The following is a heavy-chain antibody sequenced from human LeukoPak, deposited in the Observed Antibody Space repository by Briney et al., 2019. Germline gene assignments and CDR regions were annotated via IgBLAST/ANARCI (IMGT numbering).Heavy chain of an antibody. CDR2: VRGSSSTI. D-gene: IGHD2-15*01. J-gene: IGHJ6*02. CDR3: ARGYCSGGTCSYGMDV. Sequence: TGGSLSPACAASGFTFSRHSMNWVRQAPGKGLEWVSYVRGSSSTIYYADSVRGRFAISRDNAKTSLYLQMNSLRDEDTAVYYCARGYCSGGTCSYGMDVWGQGTTVRVSS. CDR1: GFTFSRHS. V-gene: IGHV3-48*02.